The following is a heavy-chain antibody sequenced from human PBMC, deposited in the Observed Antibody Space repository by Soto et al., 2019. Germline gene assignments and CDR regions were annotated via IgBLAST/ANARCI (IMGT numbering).Heavy chain of an antibody. V-gene: IGHV3-30-3*01. J-gene: IGHJ4*02. Sequence: PGGSLRLSCAASGFTFSSYAMHWVRQAPGKGLEWVAVISYDGSNKYYADSVKGRFTISRDNSKNTLYLQMNSLRAEDTAVYYCARLYGGNSGGGDYWGQGTLVTVSS. CDR3: ARLYGGNSGGGDY. CDR2: ISYDGSNK. D-gene: IGHD4-17*01. CDR1: GFTFSSYA.